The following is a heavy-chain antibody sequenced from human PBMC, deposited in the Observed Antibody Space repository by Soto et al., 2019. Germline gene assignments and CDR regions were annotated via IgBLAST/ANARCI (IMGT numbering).Heavy chain of an antibody. CDR2: VLPITGST. J-gene: IGHJ4*01. CDR3: ATIRVRGGPLRFED. Sequence: QVQLVQSGAEVKKPGSSVTVSCKTSGGLFSVFSFNWVRQAPGQGLEWMGGVLPITGSTDYAQKFQGRLTITADRSTSTIYMELSRLTSDDTANYYCATIRVRGGPLRFEDWGQGTLISVSS. D-gene: IGHD5-12*01. V-gene: IGHV1-69*06. CDR1: GGLFSVFS.